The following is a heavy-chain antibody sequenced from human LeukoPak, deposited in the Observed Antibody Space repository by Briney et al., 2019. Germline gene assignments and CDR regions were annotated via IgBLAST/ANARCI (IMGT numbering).Heavy chain of an antibody. Sequence: GGSLRFSCVASGFTFSNAWMSWVRQAPGKGLEWVGRIKSESDGGTTNYAEPVKGRFTISRDDSKNTLFLQMNSVQMEDTAVYYCTTVRCTSTSCYRASWGRGTLVTASS. CDR1: GFTFSNAW. J-gene: IGHJ5*02. V-gene: IGHV3-15*01. CDR3: TTVRCTSTSCYRAS. D-gene: IGHD2-2*01. CDR2: IKSESDGGTT.